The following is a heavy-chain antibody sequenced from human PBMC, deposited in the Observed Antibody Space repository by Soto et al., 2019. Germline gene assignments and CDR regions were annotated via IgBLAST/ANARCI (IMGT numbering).Heavy chain of an antibody. CDR2: ISSSSSYI. CDR3: ARAGLWGTNYFDY. D-gene: IGHD2-21*01. CDR1: GFTFSSYS. J-gene: IGHJ4*02. V-gene: IGHV3-21*01. Sequence: GGSLRLSCAASGFTFSSYSMNWVRQAPGKGLEWVSSISSSSSYIYYADSVKGRFTISRDNAKNSLYLQMNSLRAEDTAVYYCARAGLWGTNYFDYWGQGTLVTVSS.